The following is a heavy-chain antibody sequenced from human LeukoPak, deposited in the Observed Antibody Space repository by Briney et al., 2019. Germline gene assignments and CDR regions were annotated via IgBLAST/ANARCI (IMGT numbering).Heavy chain of an antibody. D-gene: IGHD5-18*01. J-gene: IGHJ4*02. Sequence: SETLSLTCTVSGGSISSSSYYWGWIRQPPGKGLEWIGSIYYSGSTYYNPSLKSRVTISIDTSKNQFSLKLRSVTAADTAVYYCARDRMGTVMVPIDYWGQGTLVTVSS. CDR1: GGSISSSSYY. CDR3: ARDRMGTVMVPIDY. V-gene: IGHV4-39*07. CDR2: IYYSGST.